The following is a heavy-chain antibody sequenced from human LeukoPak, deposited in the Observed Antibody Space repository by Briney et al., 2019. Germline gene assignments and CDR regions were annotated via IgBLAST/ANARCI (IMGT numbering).Heavy chain of an antibody. CDR3: ARGSTLLWFGELLSWFDP. CDR2: INHSGST. Sequence: PSETLSLTSAVYGGSFSGYYWSWIREPPGGRLGWMGEINHSGSTNYNPSLKSRDTISVDTSKNQFSLKLSSVTAADTAVYYCARGSTLLWFGELLSWFDPWGQGTLVTVSS. CDR1: GGSFSGYY. J-gene: IGHJ5*02. V-gene: IGHV4-34*01. D-gene: IGHD3-10*01.